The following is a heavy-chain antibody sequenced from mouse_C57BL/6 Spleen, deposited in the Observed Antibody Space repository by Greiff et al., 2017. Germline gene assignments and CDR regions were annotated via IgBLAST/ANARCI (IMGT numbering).Heavy chain of an antibody. CDR1: GYTFTSYW. J-gene: IGHJ3*01. D-gene: IGHD2-4*01. CDR2: IYPGNSDT. Sequence: EVQLQQSGTVLARPGASVKMSCKTSGYTFTSYWMHWVKQRPGQGLEWIGAIYPGNSDTSSNQKFKGKAKLTAVTSASTAYMELSSLTNEDSAVYYCTRAGDYDGTAWFAYWGQGTLVTVSA. V-gene: IGHV1-5*01. CDR3: TRAGDYDGTAWFAY.